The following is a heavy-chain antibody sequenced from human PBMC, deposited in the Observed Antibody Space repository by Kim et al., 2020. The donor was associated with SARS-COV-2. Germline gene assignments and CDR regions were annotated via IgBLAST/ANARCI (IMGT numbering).Heavy chain of an antibody. CDR2: IYSGGST. CDR3: ARVRKFLVGYAEHHYYYGMNV. Sequence: GGSLRLSCAASGFTVSSNYMSWVRQAPGKGLEWVSVIYSGGSTYYADSVTGRFTISRHNSKNTLYLQMNSLRAEDTAVYYCARVRKFLVGYAEHHYYYGMNVWGQGTKVTVSS. D-gene: IGHD1-26*01. CDR1: GFTVSSNY. V-gene: IGHV3-53*04. J-gene: IGHJ6*02.